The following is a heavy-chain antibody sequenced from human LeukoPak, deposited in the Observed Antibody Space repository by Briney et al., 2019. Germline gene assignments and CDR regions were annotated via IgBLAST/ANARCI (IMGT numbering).Heavy chain of an antibody. V-gene: IGHV1-18*01. Sequence: ASVKVSCKASGYTFTSYGISWVRQAPGQGLEWMGWISAYNGNTNYAQKLQGRVAMTTDTSTSTAYMELRSLRSDDTAVYYCGRDLTTLYGYYYDSSGYYQDYWGQGTLVSVSS. CDR1: GYTFTSYG. D-gene: IGHD3-22*01. CDR3: GRDLTTLYGYYYDSSGYYQDY. CDR2: ISAYNGNT. J-gene: IGHJ4*02.